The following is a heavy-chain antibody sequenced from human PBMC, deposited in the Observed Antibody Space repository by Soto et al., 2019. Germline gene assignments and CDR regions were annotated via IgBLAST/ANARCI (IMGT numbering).Heavy chain of an antibody. D-gene: IGHD5-12*01. CDR3: ARGRYNGYDDLDS. V-gene: IGHV1-8*01. CDR2: VNPNSGNR. CDR1: GYTFTNSD. Sequence: QVQLVQSGAEVKKPGASVKVSCKASGYTFTNSDINWVRQATGQGLEWVGWVNPNSGNRGYALKFQGRVTMTTDTSISTAYMDLSSLRSEYRAVYYCARGRYNGYDDLDSWCQGTLVIVSS. J-gene: IGHJ4*02.